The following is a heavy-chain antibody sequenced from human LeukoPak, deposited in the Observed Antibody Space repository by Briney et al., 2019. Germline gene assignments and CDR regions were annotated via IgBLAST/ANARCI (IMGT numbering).Heavy chain of an antibody. CDR1: GASISSGDFF. Sequence: SQTLSLTCTVSGASISSGDFFWSWIRQAPGQGLEWIGNIYYSGSTSSNPSLRSRTTLSVDTSKNEFSLRLRSVTAADTAVYYCARVGLDLRSSSVFDHWGQGTLVTVSS. CDR3: ARVGLDLRSSSVFDH. J-gene: IGHJ4*02. CDR2: IYYSGST. D-gene: IGHD3-3*01. V-gene: IGHV4-30-4*08.